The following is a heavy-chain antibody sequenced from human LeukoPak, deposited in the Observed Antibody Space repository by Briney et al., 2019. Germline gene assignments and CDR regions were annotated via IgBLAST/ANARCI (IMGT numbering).Heavy chain of an antibody. V-gene: IGHV3-48*03. D-gene: IGHD5-12*01. J-gene: IGHJ6*03. CDR2: ISSSGSTI. CDR3: ARDVNEWLRFNYYYYYMDV. Sequence: PGGSLRLSCAASGFTFSSYEMNWVRQAPGKGLEWVSYISSSGSTIYYADSVKGRFTISRDNAKNSLYLQMNSLRAEDTAVYCCARDVNEWLRFNYYYYYMDVWGKGTTVTVSS. CDR1: GFTFSSYE.